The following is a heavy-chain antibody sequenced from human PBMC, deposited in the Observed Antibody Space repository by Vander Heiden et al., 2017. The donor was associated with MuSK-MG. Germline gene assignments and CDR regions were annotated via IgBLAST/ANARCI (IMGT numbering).Heavy chain of an antibody. D-gene: IGHD2-8*01. J-gene: IGHJ5*02. V-gene: IGHV3-7*01. Sequence: KGLEWVAKIKQDGSEKYYVDSVKGRFTISRDNAKETLYLQMNSLRAEDTAVYYCARDAGDSYSTTSNHWGQGTLVTVSS. CDR3: ARDAGDSYSTTSNH. CDR2: IKQDGSEK.